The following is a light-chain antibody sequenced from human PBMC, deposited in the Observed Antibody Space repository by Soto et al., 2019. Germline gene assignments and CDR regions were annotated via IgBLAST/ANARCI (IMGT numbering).Light chain of an antibody. Sequence: DIQMTQSPSTLSASVGDRVTITCRASQSMVTWLAWYQQKPGKAPNLLIYKASSLESGVPSRFSGSGSGTEFTLTISSLQPDDFATYYCQQYNSYSTFGQGTKVEIK. CDR1: QSMVTW. CDR3: QQYNSYST. V-gene: IGKV1-5*03. CDR2: KAS. J-gene: IGKJ1*01.